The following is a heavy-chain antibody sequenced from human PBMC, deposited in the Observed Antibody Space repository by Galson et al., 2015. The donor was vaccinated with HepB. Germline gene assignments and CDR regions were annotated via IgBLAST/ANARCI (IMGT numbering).Heavy chain of an antibody. CDR2: INPGNGNK. CDR1: GYTFTSYA. CDR3: ARDLTIFGPYIYYYGMDV. V-gene: IGHV1-3*01. D-gene: IGHD3-3*01. Sequence: SVKVSCKASGYTFTSYAMHWVRQAPGQRLEWVGWINPGNGNKKNSQKFQGRVTITRDTSASTAYMELSSLRSEDTAVYYWARDLTIFGPYIYYYGMDVWGQGTTVTVSS. J-gene: IGHJ6*02.